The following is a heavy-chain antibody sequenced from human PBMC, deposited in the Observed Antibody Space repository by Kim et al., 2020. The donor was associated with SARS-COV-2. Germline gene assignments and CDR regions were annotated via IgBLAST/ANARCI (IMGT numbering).Heavy chain of an antibody. CDR3: AREGSSWYGWFDP. V-gene: IGHV3-48*02. Sequence: YADSVKGRFTIARDNAKNSLYLQMNSLRDEDTAVYYCAREGSSWYGWFDPGGQGTLVTVSS. J-gene: IGHJ5*02. D-gene: IGHD6-13*01.